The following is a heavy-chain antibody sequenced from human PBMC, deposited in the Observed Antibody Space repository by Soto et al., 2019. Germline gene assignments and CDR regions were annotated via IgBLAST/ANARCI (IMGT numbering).Heavy chain of an antibody. CDR1: GFTFSSYS. CDR2: ISSSSSYI. D-gene: IGHD2-2*01. V-gene: IGHV3-21*01. Sequence: GGSLRLSCAASGFTFSSYSMNWVRQAPGKGLEWVSSISSSSSYIYYADSVKGRFTISRDNAKNSLYLQMNSLRAEDTAVYYCARAISGYCSSTSCPPGNYYYYMDVWGKGTTVTVSS. J-gene: IGHJ6*03. CDR3: ARAISGYCSSTSCPPGNYYYYMDV.